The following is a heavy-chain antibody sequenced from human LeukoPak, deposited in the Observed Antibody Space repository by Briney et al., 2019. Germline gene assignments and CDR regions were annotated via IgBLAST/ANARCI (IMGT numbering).Heavy chain of an antibody. CDR1: GGSMRSSNFY. D-gene: IGHD3-10*01. CDR3: ARVIGGDGSGSYTYYYYYMDV. Sequence: SETLSLTCTVSGGSMRSSNFYWGWIRQPPGKGLEWIGNINYSGSTYYNPSVKSRVTLSVDVSKNRFSLNLTSVTAADTAVYYCARVIGGDGSGSYTYYYYYMDVWGKGTTVTVSS. V-gene: IGHV4-39*07. CDR2: INYSGST. J-gene: IGHJ6*03.